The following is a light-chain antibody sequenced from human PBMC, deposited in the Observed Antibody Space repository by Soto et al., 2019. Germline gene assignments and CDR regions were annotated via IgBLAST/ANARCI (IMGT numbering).Light chain of an antibody. Sequence: DIQMTQSPSTLSASVGDRVTITWRASQSITNWLAWYQHKPGKAPRLLIYMASSLESGVPSRFSGSGAETEFTLTISSLQPDDFATYYCLQYNFYPYTFGQGTKLEIK. J-gene: IGKJ2*01. CDR2: MAS. CDR3: LQYNFYPYT. V-gene: IGKV1-5*03. CDR1: QSITNW.